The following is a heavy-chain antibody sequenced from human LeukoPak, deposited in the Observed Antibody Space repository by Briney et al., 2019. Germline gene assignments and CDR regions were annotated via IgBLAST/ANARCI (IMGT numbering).Heavy chain of an antibody. D-gene: IGHD3-22*01. V-gene: IGHV3-11*06. CDR1: GFTFSDYY. CDR3: ARGQGTMILTLHMDV. Sequence: PGGSLRLSCAASGFTFSDYYMSWIRQAPGKGLEWVSYISSSSSYTNYADSVKGRFTISRDNAKNSLYLQMNSLRAEDTAVYYCARGQGTMILTLHMDVWGQGTTVTVSS. CDR2: ISSSSSYT. J-gene: IGHJ6*02.